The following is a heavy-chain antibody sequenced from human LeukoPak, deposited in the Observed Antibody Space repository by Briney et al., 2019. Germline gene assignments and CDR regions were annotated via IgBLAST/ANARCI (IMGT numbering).Heavy chain of an antibody. CDR1: GFTFSSYA. CDR3: AKALTSYYNYMDV. Sequence: GGSLRLSCAASGFTFSSYAMSWVRQAPGKGLEWVSDISGSGSSTYYADSVKGRFTISGDTSKDTLYLQMNSLRAEDTAVYYCAKALTSYYNYMDVWGKGTTVTVSS. CDR2: ISGSGSST. J-gene: IGHJ6*03. V-gene: IGHV3-23*01.